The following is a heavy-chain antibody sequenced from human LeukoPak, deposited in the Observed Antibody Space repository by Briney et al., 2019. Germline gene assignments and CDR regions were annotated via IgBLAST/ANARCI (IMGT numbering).Heavy chain of an antibody. V-gene: IGHV5-51*01. CDR3: ASAGITAAFDV. CDR2: IYPGDSDT. CDR1: GYSFTNYW. D-gene: IGHD1-20*01. Sequence: ESLQISCKGSGYSFTNYWIGWVRQMPGKGLGWMGIIYPGDSDTRYSPSFQGQVTISADKSISTAYLQWSSLKASDTAIYFFASAGITAAFDVWGQGTVVTVSS. J-gene: IGHJ3*01.